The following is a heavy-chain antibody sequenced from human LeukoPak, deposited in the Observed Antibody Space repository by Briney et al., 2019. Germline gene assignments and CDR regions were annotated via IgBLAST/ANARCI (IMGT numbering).Heavy chain of an antibody. CDR2: IYYSGST. CDR3: ARHNCSSTSCYERFDY. CDR1: GGSISSYY. D-gene: IGHD2-2*01. J-gene: IGHJ4*02. Sequence: PSETLSLTCTVSGGSISSYYWSWIRQPPGKGLEWIGYIYYSGSTNYNPSLKSRVTISVDTSKNQFSLKLSSVTAADTAVYYCARHNCSSTSCYERFDYWGQGTLVTVSS. V-gene: IGHV4-59*08.